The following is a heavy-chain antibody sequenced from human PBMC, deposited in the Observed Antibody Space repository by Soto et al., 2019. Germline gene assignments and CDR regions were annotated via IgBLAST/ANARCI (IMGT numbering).Heavy chain of an antibody. CDR3: AGIGEDVYYGMDV. Sequence: SETLSLTCSVSGGPMRSYYWNWLRQPAGKGLEWIGRIYSRGDANYNPSVKSRVTMSVDTSKNEFSLRLNSVTAADTAVYYCAGIGEDVYYGMDVWGQGTTVT. J-gene: IGHJ6*02. D-gene: IGHD2-21*01. V-gene: IGHV4-4*07. CDR1: GGPMRSYY. CDR2: IYSRGDA.